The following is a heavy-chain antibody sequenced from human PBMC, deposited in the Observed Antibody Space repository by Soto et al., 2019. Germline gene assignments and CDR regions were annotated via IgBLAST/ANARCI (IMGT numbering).Heavy chain of an antibody. CDR3: ARCGYYDSSGSDY. CDR2: ISSSSSYT. J-gene: IGHJ4*02. CDR1: GFTFSDYY. D-gene: IGHD3-22*01. Sequence: QVQLVESGGGLVQPGGSLRLSCAASGFTFSDYYMSWIRQAPGKGLEWVSYISSSSSYTNYADSVKGRFTISRDNAQNSLYVQMNSLRAEDTAVYYCARCGYYDSSGSDYWGQGTLVTVSS. V-gene: IGHV3-11*06.